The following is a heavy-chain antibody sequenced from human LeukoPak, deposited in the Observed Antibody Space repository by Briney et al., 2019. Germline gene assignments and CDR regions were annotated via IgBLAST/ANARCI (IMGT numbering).Heavy chain of an antibody. V-gene: IGHV3-7*01. CDR3: ARAKRRESNYYDSSGYDY. J-gene: IGHJ4*02. Sequence: QTGGSLRLSCAASGFTFSSYWMSWVRQAPGKGPEWVANIKQDGSEKYYVDSVKGRFTISRDNAKNSLYLQMNSLRAEDTAVYYCARAKRRESNYYDSSGYDYWGQGTLVTVSS. D-gene: IGHD3-22*01. CDR1: GFTFSSYW. CDR2: IKQDGSEK.